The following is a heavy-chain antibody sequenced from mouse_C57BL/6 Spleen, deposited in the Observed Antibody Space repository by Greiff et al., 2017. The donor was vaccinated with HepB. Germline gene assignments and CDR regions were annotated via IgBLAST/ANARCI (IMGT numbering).Heavy chain of an antibody. CDR2: ISDGGSYT. D-gene: IGHD1-1*01. CDR3: ARDRDYYGSSPYWYFDV. CDR1: GFTFSSYA. J-gene: IGHJ1*03. Sequence: EVQGVESGGGLVKPGGSLKLSCAASGFTFSSYAMSWVRQTPEKRLEWVATISDGGSYTYYPDNVKGRFTISRDNAKNNLYLQMSHLKSEDTAMYYCARDRDYYGSSPYWYFDVWGTGTTVTVSS. V-gene: IGHV5-4*01.